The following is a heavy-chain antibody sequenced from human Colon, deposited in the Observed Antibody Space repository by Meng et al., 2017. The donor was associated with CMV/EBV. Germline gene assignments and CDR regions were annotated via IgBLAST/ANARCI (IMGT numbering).Heavy chain of an antibody. V-gene: IGHV3-30*02. CDR3: AKDMGRRAAYYGYCDS. J-gene: IGHJ4*02. D-gene: IGHD3-10*01. CDR1: GFTFSNYA. CDR2: ILFDGSDA. Sequence: GESLEIPCVASGFTFSNYAMHLVRQAPGKRPEWLTFILFDGSDAHYADPLGGRFTISRDDSKNTLYLQMNSLRLDDTAVYYCAKDMGRRAAYYGYCDSWGQGTLVTVSS.